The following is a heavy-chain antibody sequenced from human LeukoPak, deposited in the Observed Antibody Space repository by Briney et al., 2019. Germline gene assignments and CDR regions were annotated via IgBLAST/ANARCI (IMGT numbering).Heavy chain of an antibody. J-gene: IGHJ4*02. D-gene: IGHD4-17*01. V-gene: IGHV3-23*01. CDR2: ISASCSTI. CDR3: AKGHGDWGGNYLDH. CDR1: GFTFTHYA. Sequence: GGSLRLSCIASGFTFTHYAMTWVRQAPGKGLEWVSDISASCSTIHYADSVKGRFTVSRENSKNTVFLEMISLRVEDTALYHCAKGHGDWGGNYLDHWGQGAQVTVSS.